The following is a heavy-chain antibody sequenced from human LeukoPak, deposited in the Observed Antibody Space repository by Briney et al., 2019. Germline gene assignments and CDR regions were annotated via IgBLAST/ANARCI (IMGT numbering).Heavy chain of an antibody. CDR2: IKQDGSEK. CDR1: GFTFSSYW. Sequence: GGSLRLSCAASGFTFSSYWMSWVRQAPGKGLEWVANIKQDGSEKYYVDSVKGRFTISRDNAKNSLYLQMNSLRAEDTAVYYCARGRLYYDILTGYGTFDYWGQGTLVTVPS. CDR3: ARGRLYYDILTGYGTFDY. V-gene: IGHV3-7*03. J-gene: IGHJ4*02. D-gene: IGHD3-9*01.